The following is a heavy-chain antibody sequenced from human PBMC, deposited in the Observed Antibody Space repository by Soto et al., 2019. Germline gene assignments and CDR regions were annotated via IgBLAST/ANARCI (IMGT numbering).Heavy chain of an antibody. CDR1: GGTFSSYT. V-gene: IGHV1-69*02. D-gene: IGHD4-17*01. CDR2: IIPILGIA. Sequence: QVQLVQSGAEVKKPGSSVKVSCKASGGTFSSYTISWVRQAPGQGLEWMGRIIPILGIANYAQKFQGRVTISADKSTSTAYMELSSLRSEDTAVYYCASRHLYGDYSRWGQGTLVTVSS. CDR3: ASRHLYGDYSR. J-gene: IGHJ4*02.